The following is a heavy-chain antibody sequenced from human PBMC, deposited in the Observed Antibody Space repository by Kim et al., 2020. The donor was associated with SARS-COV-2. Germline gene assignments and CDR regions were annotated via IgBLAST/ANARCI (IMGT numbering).Heavy chain of an antibody. CDR1: GGSFSGYY. Sequence: SETLSLTCAVYGGSFSGYYWSWIRQPPGKGLEWIGEINHSGRPNYHPSLKSRVTISVDTSKNQFSLKLTSVTAADAALYFCARRLSNTSGWGSHYCDLWGQGILVTVSS. CDR2: INHSGRP. D-gene: IGHD3-10*01. V-gene: IGHV4-34*01. CDR3: ARRLSNTSGWGSHYCDL. J-gene: IGHJ1*01.